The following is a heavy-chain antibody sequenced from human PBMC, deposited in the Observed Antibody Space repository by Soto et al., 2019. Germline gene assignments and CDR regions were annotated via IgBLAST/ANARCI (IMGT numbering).Heavy chain of an antibody. CDR2: YISNSGDT. J-gene: IGHJ4*02. CDR1: GNPFMGHY. D-gene: IGHD6-13*01. Sequence: ASVKVSCKTSGNPFMGHYIHWLRQAPGQGFEWLGYISNSGDTKFSQNYQGRVSMARDTSITTAYMELRGLQSGDTAVYYCAAGGSWYAFWGQGTLVTVSS. V-gene: IGHV1-2*02. CDR3: AAGGSWYAF.